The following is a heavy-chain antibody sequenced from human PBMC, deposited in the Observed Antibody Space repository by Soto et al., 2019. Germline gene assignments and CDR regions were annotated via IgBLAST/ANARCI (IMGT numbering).Heavy chain of an antibody. CDR2: ISGSGGST. D-gene: IGHD3-10*01. CDR1: GFTFSSYA. V-gene: IGHV3-23*01. J-gene: IGHJ6*02. CDR3: AKDAAARSITIVMDV. Sequence: GGSLRLSCAASGFTFSSYAMSWVRQAPGKGLEWVSAISGSGGSTYYADSVKGRFTISRDNSKNTLYLQMNSLRVEDTAVYYCAKDAAARSITIVMDVWGQGTTVTVSS.